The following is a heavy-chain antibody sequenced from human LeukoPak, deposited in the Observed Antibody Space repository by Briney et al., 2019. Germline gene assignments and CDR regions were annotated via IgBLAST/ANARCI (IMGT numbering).Heavy chain of an antibody. D-gene: IGHD3-3*01. CDR2: ISGSGGST. J-gene: IGHJ4*02. CDR1: GFTFSSYA. V-gene: IGHV3-23*01. CDR3: ARVYYDFHSPPFDY. Sequence: PGGSLRLSCSASGFTFSSYAMSWVRQAPGKGLEWVSAISGSGGSTYYADSVKGRFTISRDNSKNTLYLQMNSLRAEDTAVYYCARVYYDFHSPPFDYWGQGTLVTVSS.